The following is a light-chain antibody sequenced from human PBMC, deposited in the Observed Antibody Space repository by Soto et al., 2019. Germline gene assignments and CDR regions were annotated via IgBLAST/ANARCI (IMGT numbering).Light chain of an antibody. CDR3: HQYNNWWT. Sequence: EVVLTQSPVTLSLSPGERATLPCRASQSVSSYLAWYQQKPGQAPRLLIYGASTTATGIPARFSGSGSGTEFTLTISSLQSEDSAVYYCHQYNNWWTFGQGTKVDIK. CDR1: QSVSSY. V-gene: IGKV3-15*01. J-gene: IGKJ1*01. CDR2: GAS.